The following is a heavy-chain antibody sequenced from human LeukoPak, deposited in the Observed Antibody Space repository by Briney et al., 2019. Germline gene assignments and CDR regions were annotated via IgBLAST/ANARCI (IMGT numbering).Heavy chain of an antibody. Sequence: GGSLRLSCATSGFTFDNHLMNWVRQAPGKGLEWVSSISGSGFTYYPDPVKGRFIISRDSSNSTLFLQMNSLRAEDSALYFCAKGSQESPRTMLDAFDMWGQGTVVIVSS. D-gene: IGHD1-14*01. V-gene: IGHV3-23*01. J-gene: IGHJ3*02. CDR1: GFTFDNHL. CDR3: AKGSQESPRTMLDAFDM. CDR2: ISGSGFT.